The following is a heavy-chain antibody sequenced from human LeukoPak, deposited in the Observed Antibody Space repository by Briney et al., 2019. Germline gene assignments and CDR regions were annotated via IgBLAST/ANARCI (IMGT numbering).Heavy chain of an antibody. J-gene: IGHJ6*04. D-gene: IGHD3-10*01. CDR3: ARGMVRGVRYYYYGMDV. V-gene: IGHV4-31*03. Sequence: SQTLSLTRTVSGGSISSGGYYWSWLCQHPGTGLEWLGYIYYSGSTYYNPSLKSRATISVDTSKNQFSLKLSSVTAADTAVYYCARGMVRGVRYYYYGMDVWGKGTTVTVSS. CDR2: IYYSGST. CDR1: GGSISSGGYY.